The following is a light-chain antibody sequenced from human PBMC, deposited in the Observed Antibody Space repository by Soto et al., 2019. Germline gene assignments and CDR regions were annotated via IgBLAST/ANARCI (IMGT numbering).Light chain of an antibody. J-gene: IGKJ1*01. CDR3: QQYNSYRA. Sequence: GDRVTITCRASESIDSWLAWHQQKPGRAPKLLISKASSLESGVPSRFSGSGSGTEFTLTISSLQPDDFATYYCQQYNSYRAFGQGTKVEL. CDR1: ESIDSW. V-gene: IGKV1-5*03. CDR2: KAS.